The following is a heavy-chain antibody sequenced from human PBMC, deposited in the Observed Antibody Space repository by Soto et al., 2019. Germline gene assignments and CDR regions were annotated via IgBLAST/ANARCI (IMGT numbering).Heavy chain of an antibody. V-gene: IGHV3-30-3*01. Sequence: ESGGGVVQPGRSLRLSCAASGFTFRSYAMHWVRQAPGKGLECVAGISYDGSNKFYRDSVKGRFTISRDNSKNTLYVQITSLKDEDTAVYYCARGDREDIAVVVGARPGEYGVDVWGQGTTVTVSS. D-gene: IGHD2-15*01. CDR3: ARGDREDIAVVVGARPGEYGVDV. J-gene: IGHJ6*02. CDR1: GFTFRSYA. CDR2: ISYDGSNK.